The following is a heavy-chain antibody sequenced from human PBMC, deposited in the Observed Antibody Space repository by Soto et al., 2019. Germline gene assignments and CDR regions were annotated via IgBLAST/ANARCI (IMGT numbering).Heavy chain of an antibody. CDR1: GDIFTSCG. Sequence: ASVKVSCKAAGDIFTSCGISWGRQAPGQGLEWMGWISAYNGNTKYAQNLQGRGTLTTDTSTYTAYMELRSLQSDDTAVYYCARDFGSALSAPGAVFDSWGQGALVTVSS. CDR2: ISAYNGNT. D-gene: IGHD3-3*01. CDR3: ARDFGSALSAPGAVFDS. V-gene: IGHV1-18*01. J-gene: IGHJ4*02.